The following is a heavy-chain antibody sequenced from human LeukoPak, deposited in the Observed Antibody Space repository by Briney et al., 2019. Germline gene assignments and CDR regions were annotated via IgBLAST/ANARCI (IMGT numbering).Heavy chain of an antibody. V-gene: IGHV4-59*01. D-gene: IGHD5-12*01. CDR2: IYYSGST. J-gene: IGHJ4*02. CDR1: GGSISSYY. CDR3: ARAGYSGYGDY. Sequence: SETLSLTCTVSGGSISSYYWSWIRHPPGKGLEWIGYIYYSGSTNYNPSLKSRVTISVDTSKNQFSLKLSSVTAADTAVYYCARAGYSGYGDYWGQGTLVSVSS.